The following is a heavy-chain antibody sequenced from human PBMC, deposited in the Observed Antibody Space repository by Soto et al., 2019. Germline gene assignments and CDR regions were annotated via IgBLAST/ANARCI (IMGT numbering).Heavy chain of an antibody. CDR3: ARDRNGVDP. CDR1: GYTFTSYD. Sequence: QVQLVQSGAEVKKPGASVKVSCKASGYTFTSYDISWVRQAPGQGLEWMGWMSTSNGNTNDAQKLQGRVTMTTDTSTSTANMELRSLRPDDTAVYVCARDRNGVDPWGQGTLVTVS. CDR2: MSTSNGNT. V-gene: IGHV1-18*01. J-gene: IGHJ5*02.